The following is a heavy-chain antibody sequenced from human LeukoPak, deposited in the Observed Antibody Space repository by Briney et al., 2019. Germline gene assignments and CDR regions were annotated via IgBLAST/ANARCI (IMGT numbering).Heavy chain of an antibody. CDR2: IIPIFGTA. V-gene: IGHV1-69*06. CDR1: GGTFSSYA. Sequence: ASVKVSCKASGGTFSSYAISWVRQAPGQGLEWMGGIIPIFGTANYAQKFQGRVTITADKSTSTAYMELSSLRSEDTAVYYCARGGIVATWRGYYFDYWGQGTLVTVSS. D-gene: IGHD5-12*01. CDR3: ARGGIVATWRGYYFDY. J-gene: IGHJ4*02.